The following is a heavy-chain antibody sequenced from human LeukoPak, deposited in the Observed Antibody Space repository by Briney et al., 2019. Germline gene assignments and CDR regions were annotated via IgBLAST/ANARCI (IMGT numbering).Heavy chain of an antibody. CDR1: GFTFSTYA. CDR3: AKDRKVYEV. Sequence: GGSLRLSCAASGFTFSTYAMSWVRQAPGKGLEWVSAISDSSGSTYYADSVKGRFTISRDNSKNTLYLQMSSLGTEDAAVYYCAKDRKVYEVWGQGTLVTVSS. CDR2: ISDSSGST. J-gene: IGHJ4*02. D-gene: IGHD2/OR15-2a*01. V-gene: IGHV3-23*01.